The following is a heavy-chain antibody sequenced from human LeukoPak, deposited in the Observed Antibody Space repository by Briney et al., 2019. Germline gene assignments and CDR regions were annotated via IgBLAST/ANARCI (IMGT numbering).Heavy chain of an antibody. D-gene: IGHD5-18*01. Sequence: PGGSLRHSCAASGFTFSSYEMNWVRQAPGKGLEWLSSISSRGTTKYNADSVKGRFTISRDNAKNSLYLQLNSLRAEDTAVYYCARVAYSYGFDYWGQGTLVTVSS. CDR2: ISSRGTTK. J-gene: IGHJ4*02. CDR1: GFTFSSYE. V-gene: IGHV3-48*03. CDR3: ARVAYSYGFDY.